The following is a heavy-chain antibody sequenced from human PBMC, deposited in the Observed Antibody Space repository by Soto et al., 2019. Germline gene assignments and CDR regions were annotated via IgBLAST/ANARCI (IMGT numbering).Heavy chain of an antibody. CDR1: GGSFSGFY. CDR3: ARGRTSGEMDV. V-gene: IGHV4-34*01. D-gene: IGHD3-10*01. CDR2: INHSGST. Sequence: SETLSLTCAVYGGSFSGFYWSWIRQPPGKGLEWIGEINHSGSTNYNPSLKSRVTISVDTSKNQFSLKLSSVTAADTAVYYCARGRTSGEMDVWGQGTTVTVSS. J-gene: IGHJ6*02.